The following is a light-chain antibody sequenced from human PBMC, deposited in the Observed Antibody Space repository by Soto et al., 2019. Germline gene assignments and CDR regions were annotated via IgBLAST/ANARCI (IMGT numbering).Light chain of an antibody. CDR2: GAS. V-gene: IGKV3-20*01. CDR3: QQYGSSPWT. CDR1: QSGFSRY. J-gene: IGKJ1*01. Sequence: EIVLTQSPGTLSLSPGERATLSCRASQSGFSRYLAWFQQKRGQAPRVLIYGASSRATGIPDRFSGSGSGTDFTCTISRLETEDFAVYECQQYGSSPWTFGQGTKVEIK.